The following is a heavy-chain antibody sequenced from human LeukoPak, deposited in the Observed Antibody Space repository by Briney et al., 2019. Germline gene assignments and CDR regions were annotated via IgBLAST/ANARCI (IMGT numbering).Heavy chain of an antibody. J-gene: IGHJ4*02. D-gene: IGHD5-12*01. CDR2: SYYSGTT. Sequence: SETLSLSCTVSGGSVSSYYWSWIRQPPGKGLEWIGFSYYSGTTKYNPSLKSRVTISVDTSMNQFSLKMSSVTAADTAVYYCARVPSWGWLRVDYWGRGTLVSVSS. CDR3: ARVPSWGWLRVDY. V-gene: IGHV4-59*02. CDR1: GGSVSSYY.